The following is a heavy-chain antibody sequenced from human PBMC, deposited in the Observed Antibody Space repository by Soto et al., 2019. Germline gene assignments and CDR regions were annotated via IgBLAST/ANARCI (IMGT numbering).Heavy chain of an antibody. CDR3: ARPDSSSWAAPFGS. J-gene: IGHJ4*02. CDR2: TYYRSEWYN. CDR1: GDSVSRNNAA. Sequence: SQTLSLTCAISGDSVSRNNAAWNWIRQSPSRGLEWLGRTYYRSEWYNDYAVSVKSRITINPDTSKNQFSLHLNSVTASDTAVYYCARPDSSSWAAPFGSWGQGTLVTVSS. V-gene: IGHV6-1*01. D-gene: IGHD6-13*01.